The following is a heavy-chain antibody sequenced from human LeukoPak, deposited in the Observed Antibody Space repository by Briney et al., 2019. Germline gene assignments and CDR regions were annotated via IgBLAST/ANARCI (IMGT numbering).Heavy chain of an antibody. Sequence: PGGSLRLSCAASGFTVSSNYMSWVRQAPGKGLEWVSSMSGGGGVTYYADSVKGRFTISRDNSKNTLYLQMNSLRAEDTAVYYCAKDPRVATIEIFDYWGQGTLVTVSS. CDR3: AKDPRVATIEIFDY. CDR2: MSGGGGVT. J-gene: IGHJ4*02. D-gene: IGHD5-12*01. V-gene: IGHV3-23*01. CDR1: GFTVSSNY.